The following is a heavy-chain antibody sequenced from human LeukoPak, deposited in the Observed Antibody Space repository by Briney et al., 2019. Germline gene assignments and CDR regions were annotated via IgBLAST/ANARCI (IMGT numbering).Heavy chain of an antibody. Sequence: PSETLSLTCTVSGGSISIYYWSWIRQPAGKGLEWIGHIYTSGSTNYNPSLKSRITMSVDTSKNQFSLRLSSMTAADTAVYYCASSGLSSGWFPDYWGQGTLVTVSS. CDR2: IYTSGST. CDR1: GGSISIYY. J-gene: IGHJ4*02. D-gene: IGHD6-19*01. CDR3: ASSGLSSGWFPDY. V-gene: IGHV4-4*07.